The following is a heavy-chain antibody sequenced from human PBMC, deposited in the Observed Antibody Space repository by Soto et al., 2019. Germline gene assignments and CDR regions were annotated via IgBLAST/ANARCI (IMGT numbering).Heavy chain of an antibody. Sequence: EVQLLESGGGLVQPGGSLRLSCAASGFTFSSYAMSWVRQAPGKGLEWVSAISGSGGSTYYSDSVKGRFTISRDNSKNTLYLKMNCLRAEDSSVYYCAKSLAVGYCSGGSCYFPQFPGFDYWGQGTLVTVSS. D-gene: IGHD2-15*01. CDR1: GFTFSSYA. CDR3: AKSLAVGYCSGGSCYFPQFPGFDY. CDR2: ISGSGGST. V-gene: IGHV3-23*01. J-gene: IGHJ4*02.